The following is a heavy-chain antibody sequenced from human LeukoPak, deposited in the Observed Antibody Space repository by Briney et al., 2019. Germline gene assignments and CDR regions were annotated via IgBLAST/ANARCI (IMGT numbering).Heavy chain of an antibody. V-gene: IGHV3-48*01. D-gene: IGHD3-16*01. CDR3: ARDPAVGGAYWYFDL. J-gene: IGHJ2*01. CDR2: ISNSATTI. CDR1: GLTFNIYP. Sequence: GGSLRLSCAASGLTFNIYPMNWLRQAPGKGLEWVSYISNSATTIYYADSVEGRFTISRDNAKNSLYLQMNSLRAEDTAVYYCARDPAVGGAYWYFDLWGRGTLVTVSS.